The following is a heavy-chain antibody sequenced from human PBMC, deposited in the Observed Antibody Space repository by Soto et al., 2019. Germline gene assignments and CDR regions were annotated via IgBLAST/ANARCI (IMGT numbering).Heavy chain of an antibody. V-gene: IGHV3-21*01. CDR2: ISSSSSYI. CDR3: ARDYYYGDYDPEYFQH. D-gene: IGHD4-17*01. CDR1: GFTFSSYG. J-gene: IGHJ1*01. Sequence: PGGSLRLSCAASGFTFSSYGMNWVRQAPGKGLEWVSSISSSSSYIYYADSVKGRFTISRDNAKNSLYLQMNSLRAEDTAVYYCARDYYYGDYDPEYFQHWGQGTLVTVSS.